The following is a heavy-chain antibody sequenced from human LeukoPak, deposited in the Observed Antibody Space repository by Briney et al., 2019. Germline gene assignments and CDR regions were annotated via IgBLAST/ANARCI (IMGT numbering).Heavy chain of an antibody. CDR3: ARAKTTHSSGFDI. CDR2: ISSSSSTI. D-gene: IGHD6-25*01. V-gene: IGHV3-48*01. CDR1: GFTFSSFT. Sequence: GGSLRLSCAASGFTFSSFTMHWVRQAPGKGLEWVSYISSSSSTIYYADSVKGRFTISRDNAKNSLYLQMNSLRAEDTAVYYCARAKTTHSSGFDIWGQGTMVTVSS. J-gene: IGHJ3*02.